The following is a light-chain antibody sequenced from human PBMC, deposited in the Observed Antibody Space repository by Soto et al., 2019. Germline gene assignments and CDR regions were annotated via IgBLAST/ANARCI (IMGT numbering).Light chain of an antibody. Sequence: QSALTQPASVSGSPGQSITISCTGTSSDIGSNNYVSWFQQRPGKAPTLIIYEVSNRPSGVSTHFSGSKSGNTASLTISGLLPEDEADYYCQSYDSSLSAVVFGGGTKLTVL. CDR1: SSDIGSNNY. V-gene: IGLV2-14*01. J-gene: IGLJ2*01. CDR3: QSYDSSLSAVV. CDR2: EVS.